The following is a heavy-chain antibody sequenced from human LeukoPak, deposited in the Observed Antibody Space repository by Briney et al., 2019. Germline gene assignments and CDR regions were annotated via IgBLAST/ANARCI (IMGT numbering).Heavy chain of an antibody. J-gene: IGHJ6*03. CDR3: ALGVGVRGVKTYYMDV. Sequence: ASVKVSCKASGGTFNSYAISWVRQAPGQGLEWMGGIIPIFGTANYAQKFQGRVTITADESTSTAYMELSSLRSEDTAVYYCALGVGVRGVKTYYMDVWGKGTTVTISS. V-gene: IGHV1-69*13. CDR1: GGTFNSYA. D-gene: IGHD3-10*01. CDR2: IIPIFGTA.